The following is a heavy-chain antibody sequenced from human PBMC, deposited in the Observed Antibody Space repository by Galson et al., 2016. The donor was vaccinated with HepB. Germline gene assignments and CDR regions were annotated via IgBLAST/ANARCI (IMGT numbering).Heavy chain of an antibody. Sequence: SVKVSCKASGYSFTGYGISWVRQAPGQGLEWMGWISTYNNDATYAQNLQGRVTMTADTSTSTVYMELRSLRSDDTAVYYCARDRGYGDYAADVWGQGTTVTVSS. CDR2: ISTYNNDA. D-gene: IGHD4-17*01. CDR3: ARDRGYGDYAADV. CDR1: GYSFTGYG. V-gene: IGHV1-18*04. J-gene: IGHJ6*02.